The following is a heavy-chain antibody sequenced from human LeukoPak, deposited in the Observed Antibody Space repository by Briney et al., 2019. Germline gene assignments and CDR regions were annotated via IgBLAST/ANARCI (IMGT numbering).Heavy chain of an antibody. J-gene: IGHJ5*02. D-gene: IGHD2/OR15-2a*01. CDR2: IYHSGST. CDR3: ARNVSADPSNRHLKWFDP. Sequence: PSETLSLTCGVSGHSIISDYYWGWIRQPPGKGLEWIGSIYHSGSTHYNPSLKSRVTISVDTSKNQFSLKLSSVTAADTAIYYCARNVSADPSNRHLKWFDPWGQGTLVTVSS. CDR1: GHSIISDYY. V-gene: IGHV4-38-2*01.